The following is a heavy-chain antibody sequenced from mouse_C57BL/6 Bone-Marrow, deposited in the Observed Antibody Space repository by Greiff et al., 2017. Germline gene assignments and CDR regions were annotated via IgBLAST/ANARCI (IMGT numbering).Heavy chain of an antibody. Sequence: DVKLVESGPGLVKPSQSLSLTCSVTGYSITSGYYWNWIRQFPGNKLEWMGYISYDGSNNYNPSLKNRISITRDTSKNQFFLKLNSVTTEDTATYYCARGPPYSNYVGAMDYWGQGTSVTVSS. J-gene: IGHJ4*01. V-gene: IGHV3-6*01. CDR3: ARGPPYSNYVGAMDY. CDR2: ISYDGSN. CDR1: GYSITSGYY. D-gene: IGHD2-5*01.